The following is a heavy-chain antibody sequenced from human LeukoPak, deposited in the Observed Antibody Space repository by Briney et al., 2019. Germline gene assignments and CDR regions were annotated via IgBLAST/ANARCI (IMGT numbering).Heavy chain of an antibody. V-gene: IGHV3-11*06. J-gene: IGHJ4*02. CDR1: GFTFSDYY. Sequence: PGGSLRLSCAASGFTFSDYYMSWIRQAPGKGLEWVSYISCSSSYTNYADSVKGRFTISRDNAKNSLYLQMNSLRAEDTAVYYCARDEVAAAGNDYWGQGTLVTVSS. CDR2: ISCSSSYT. D-gene: IGHD6-13*01. CDR3: ARDEVAAAGNDY.